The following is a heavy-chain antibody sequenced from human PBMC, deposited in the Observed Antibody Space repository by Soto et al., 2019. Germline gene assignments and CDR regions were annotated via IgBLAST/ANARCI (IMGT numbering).Heavy chain of an antibody. CDR2: INSDGSST. CDR3: ARERQLGTYYFDY. CDR1: GFTFSSYW. Sequence: PGGSLRLSCAASGFTFSSYWMHWVRQAPGKGLVWVSRINSDGSSTSYADSVRGRFTISRDNAKNTLYLQMNSLRAEDTAVYYCARERQLGTYYFDYWGQGTLVTAPQ. V-gene: IGHV3-74*01. D-gene: IGHD6-13*01. J-gene: IGHJ4*02.